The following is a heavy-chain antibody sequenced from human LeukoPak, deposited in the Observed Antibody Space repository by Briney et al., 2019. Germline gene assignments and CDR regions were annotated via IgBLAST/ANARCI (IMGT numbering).Heavy chain of an antibody. CDR2: INHSGST. CDR3: ATAVNYYDSSGYSYYFDY. CDR1: GGSFSGYY. V-gene: IGHV4-34*01. D-gene: IGHD3-22*01. Sequence: SETLSLTCAVYGGSFSGYYWSWIRQPPGKGLEWIGEINHSGSTYYNPSLKSRVTISVDRSKNQFSLKLSSVTAADTAVYYCATAVNYYDSSGYSYYFDYWGQGTLVTVSS. J-gene: IGHJ4*02.